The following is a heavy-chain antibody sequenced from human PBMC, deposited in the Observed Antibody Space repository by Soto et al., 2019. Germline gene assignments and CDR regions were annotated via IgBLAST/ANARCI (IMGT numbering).Heavy chain of an antibody. CDR1: GFTFDDYA. D-gene: IGHD6-13*01. J-gene: IGHJ1*01. V-gene: IGHV3-9*01. Sequence: EVQLVESGGGLVQPGRSLRLSCAASGFTFDDYAMHWFRQVPGKGLERVSGINWNSGSIGYGDSVKGRFAIARDNAKNSLHLQMNSLSAEDTDFYYCVKDESINWYSGHFRHWGQGNLVTVSS. CDR2: INWNSGSI. CDR3: VKDESINWYSGHFRH.